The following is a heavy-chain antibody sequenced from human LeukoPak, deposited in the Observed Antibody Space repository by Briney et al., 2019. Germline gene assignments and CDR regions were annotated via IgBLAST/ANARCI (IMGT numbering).Heavy chain of an antibody. V-gene: IGHV3-33*01. Sequence: GGSLRLSCAASGFTFSSYGMHWVRQAPGKGLEWVAVIWYDGSNKYYADSVKGRFTISRENSKNTLYLQMNSLRAEDTAVYYCARWGDYYDSSGYLDYWGQGTLVTVSS. CDR2: IWYDGSNK. J-gene: IGHJ4*02. D-gene: IGHD3-22*01. CDR3: ARWGDYYDSSGYLDY. CDR1: GFTFSSYG.